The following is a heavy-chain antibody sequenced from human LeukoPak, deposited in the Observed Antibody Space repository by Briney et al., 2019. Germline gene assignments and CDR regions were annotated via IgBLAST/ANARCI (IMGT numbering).Heavy chain of an antibody. CDR1: GYTFTSYG. V-gene: IGHV1-18*01. CDR2: ISAYNGNT. J-gene: IGHJ4*02. CDR3: ARDFRYYYDSSGYYYGATDFSFDY. D-gene: IGHD3-22*01. Sequence: GASVKVSCKASGYTFTSYGISWGRQAPGQGLEWMGWISAYNGNTNYAQKLQGRVTMTTDTSTSTAYMELRSLRSDDTAVYYCARDFRYYYDSSGYYYGATDFSFDYWGQGTLVTVSS.